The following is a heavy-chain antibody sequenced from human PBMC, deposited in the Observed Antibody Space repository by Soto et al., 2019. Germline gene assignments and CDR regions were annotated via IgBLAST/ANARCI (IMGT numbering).Heavy chain of an antibody. CDR3: ARRYCSSTSCYNWFDP. D-gene: IGHD2-2*01. CDR1: GGSISSGGYY. CDR2: IYYSGST. V-gene: IGHV4-31*03. J-gene: IGHJ5*02. Sequence: QVQLQESGPGLVKPSQTLSLTCTVSGGSISSGGYYWNWIRQHPGKGLEWIGYIYYSGSTYYNPSLKIRVTISVDTSKNQFTLKLSSVTAADTAVYYCARRYCSSTSCYNWFDPWGQGTLVTVSS.